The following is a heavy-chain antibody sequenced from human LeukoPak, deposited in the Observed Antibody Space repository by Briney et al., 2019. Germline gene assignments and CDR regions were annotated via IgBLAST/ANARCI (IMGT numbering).Heavy chain of an antibody. V-gene: IGHV3-66*02. J-gene: IGHJ2*01. Sequence: AGGSLRLSCAASGFTVCRNYMSWVRQAPGEGLEGVSVIYSGGSTYYADSVKGRFTISRDNSKNTLYLQMNSLRAEDTAVYYCARDLYGDYPFDLWGRGTLVTVSS. CDR3: ARDLYGDYPFDL. CDR1: GFTVCRNY. CDR2: IYSGGST. D-gene: IGHD4-17*01.